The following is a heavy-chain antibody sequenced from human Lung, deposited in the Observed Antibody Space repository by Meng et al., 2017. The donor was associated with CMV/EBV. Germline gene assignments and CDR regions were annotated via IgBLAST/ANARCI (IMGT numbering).Heavy chain of an antibody. D-gene: IGHD3-10*01. CDR3: AGGGPYGRGLNV. Sequence: SVKVSCKASGGTSNTYTFNWVRQAPGRGLEWMGGIIPYLDESNYAQTFQGRLTITSDRSTAAFMELTSLRSEDTAEYFCAGGGPYGRGLNVWGQGTLVTVSS. V-gene: IGHV1-69*10. CDR2: IIPYLDES. J-gene: IGHJ3*01. CDR1: GGTSNTYT.